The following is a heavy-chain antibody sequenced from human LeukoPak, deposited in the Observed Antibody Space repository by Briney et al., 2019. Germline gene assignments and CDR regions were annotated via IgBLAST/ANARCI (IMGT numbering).Heavy chain of an antibody. CDR1: GFCIRSSW. V-gene: IGHV3-7*01. Sequence: VGCLRDSPAVPGFCIRSSWMSSVRQTLRKRLGWGANMNEDGSGTYYVDSVKGRFTVSRDNAKNSLYLQMSSMRAEDTAVYYCARDPAWGAIDYWGQGTLVTVSS. CDR2: MNEDGSGT. D-gene: IGHD7-27*01. CDR3: ARDPAWGAIDY. J-gene: IGHJ4*02.